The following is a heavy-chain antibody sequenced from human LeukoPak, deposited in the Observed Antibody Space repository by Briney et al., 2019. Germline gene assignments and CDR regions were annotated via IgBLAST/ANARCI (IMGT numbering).Heavy chain of an antibody. CDR1: GFSFSAYG. CDR2: IGGSGATT. CDR3: TDPGVGH. V-gene: IGHV3-23*01. Sequence: PGGSLRLSCAASGFSFSAYGMNWVRQVPGKGLEWVSAIGGSGATTYYADSVRGRFTISRDDAQKSLYLEMNRLRVEDTAVYYCTDPGVGHWGQGTLVTVSA. D-gene: IGHD2-8*01. J-gene: IGHJ4*02.